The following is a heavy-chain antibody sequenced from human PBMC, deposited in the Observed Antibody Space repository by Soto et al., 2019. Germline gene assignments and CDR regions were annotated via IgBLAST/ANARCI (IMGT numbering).Heavy chain of an antibody. Sequence: GESLKISCKGSGYSFTSYWIGWVRQMPGKGLEWMGIIYPGDSDTRYSPSFQGQVTISADKSISTAYLQWSSLKASDTAMYYCARLVGAFYYYYGMDVWGQGTTVTVSS. CDR3: ARLVGAFYYYYGMDV. CDR1: GYSFTSYW. D-gene: IGHD1-26*01. J-gene: IGHJ6*02. CDR2: IYPGDSDT. V-gene: IGHV5-51*01.